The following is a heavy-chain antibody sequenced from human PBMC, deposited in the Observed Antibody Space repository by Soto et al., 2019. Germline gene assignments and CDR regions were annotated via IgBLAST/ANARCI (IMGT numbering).Heavy chain of an antibody. D-gene: IGHD3-10*01. J-gene: IGHJ5*02. CDR1: GFTFSSYG. CDR2: IWYDGSNK. CDR3: ARDTYGSGSYYLSHWFDP. V-gene: IGHV3-33*01. Sequence: LVGSLRLSCAASGFTFSSYGMHWVRQAPGKGLEWVAVIWYDGSNKYYADSVKGRLTISRDNSKNTLYLQMNSLRAEDTAVYYCARDTYGSGSYYLSHWFDPWGQGTLVTVYS.